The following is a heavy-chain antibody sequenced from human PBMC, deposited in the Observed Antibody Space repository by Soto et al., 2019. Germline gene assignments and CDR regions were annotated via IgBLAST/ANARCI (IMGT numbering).Heavy chain of an antibody. Sequence: GGSLRLSCAASGFTFSRYVMHWVRQAPGKGLEWVAVISYDGSNKYYADSVKGRFTISRDNSKNTLYLQMNSLRAEDTAVYYCAKDVDSSGWYYYYYYMDVWGKGTTVTVSS. V-gene: IGHV3-30*18. CDR3: AKDVDSSGWYYYYYYMDV. CDR2: ISYDGSNK. J-gene: IGHJ6*03. CDR1: GFTFSRYV. D-gene: IGHD6-19*01.